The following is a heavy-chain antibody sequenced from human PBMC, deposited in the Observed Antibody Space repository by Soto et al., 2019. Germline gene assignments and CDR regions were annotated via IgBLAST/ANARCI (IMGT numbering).Heavy chain of an antibody. CDR1: GFTFSSYA. D-gene: IGHD3-9*01. CDR2: ISGSGGST. CDR3: ATEEPVLRYFDWVKAHYYFEY. V-gene: IGHV3-23*01. J-gene: IGHJ4*02. Sequence: GGSLRLSCAASGFTFSSYAMSWVRQAPGKGLEWVSGISGSGGSTYYADSVKGRFTISRDNAKNSLYLQMNSLRAEDTAVYYCATEEPVLRYFDWVKAHYYFEYWGQGTLVTVSS.